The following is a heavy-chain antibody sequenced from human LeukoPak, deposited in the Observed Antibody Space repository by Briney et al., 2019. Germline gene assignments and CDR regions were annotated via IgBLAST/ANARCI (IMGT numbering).Heavy chain of an antibody. CDR2: TRSTANGYAP. CDR1: RFTISGFA. V-gene: IGHV3-73*01. J-gene: IGHJ4*02. Sequence: PAVSLTLSCAASRFTISGFALHWLRQASGQGLEGVGRTRSTANGYAPAYAASVNSTITISRDDSKNTAYLQMDRLKTEDTAVYYCAGNYYGSGGYADFDYWGQGPLVTVS. CDR3: AGNYYGSGGYADFDY. D-gene: IGHD3-10*01.